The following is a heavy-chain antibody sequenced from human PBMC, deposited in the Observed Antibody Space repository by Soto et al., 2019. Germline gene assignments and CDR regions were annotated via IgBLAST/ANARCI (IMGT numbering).Heavy chain of an antibody. CDR1: GITFSSNW. D-gene: IGHD6-19*01. J-gene: IGHJ4*02. Sequence: VGSLRLSCAASGITFSSNWMHWVRQPPGKGLVWVSAINTDGSDTSYADSVKGRFTISRDNAKNTLYLQMNDLRAEDTAVYYCTRGAPSGWSHWGQGTLVTVSS. CDR3: TRGAPSGWSH. V-gene: IGHV3-74*01. CDR2: INTDGSDT.